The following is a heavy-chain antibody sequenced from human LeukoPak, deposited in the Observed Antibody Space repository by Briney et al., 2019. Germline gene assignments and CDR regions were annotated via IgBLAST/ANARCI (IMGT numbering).Heavy chain of an antibody. J-gene: IGHJ4*02. CDR1: GFTFSSYG. CDR3: ARGWISDSFDY. D-gene: IGHD5-12*01. Sequence: PGGSLRLSCAASGFTFSSYGMNWVRQAPGKGLEWVSYISSSGSNIYYADSVKGRFTISRDNAKNSLYLQMNSLRAEDTAVYYCARGWISDSFDYWGQGTLVTVSS. CDR2: ISSSGSNI. V-gene: IGHV3-48*04.